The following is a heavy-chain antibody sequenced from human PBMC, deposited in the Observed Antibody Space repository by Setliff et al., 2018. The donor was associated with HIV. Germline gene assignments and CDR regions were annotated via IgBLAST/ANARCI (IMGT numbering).Heavy chain of an antibody. CDR2: INHSGST. D-gene: IGHD5-12*01. CDR1: GGSFSDYY. V-gene: IGHV4-34*01. J-gene: IGHJ4*02. CDR3: ARWGDGYNSYDS. Sequence: PSETLSLTCAVYGGSFSDYYWSWIRQPPGKGLEWIGEINHSGSTNYNPSLKRRVTISVDTSKNQFSLKLNSVTAADTAVYYCARWGDGYNSYDSWGQGTLVTVSS.